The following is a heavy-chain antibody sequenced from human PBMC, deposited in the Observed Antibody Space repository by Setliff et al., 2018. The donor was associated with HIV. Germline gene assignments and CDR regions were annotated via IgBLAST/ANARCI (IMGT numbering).Heavy chain of an antibody. J-gene: IGHJ6*02. CDR2: IYHSDYT. V-gene: IGHV4-4*02. D-gene: IGHD2-2*01. CDR3: ARGHCSGTNCYGVDYYGMDV. CDR1: GGSISSDNW. Sequence: SETLSLTCAVSGGSISSDNWWTWVRQAPGKGLEWIGEIYHSDYTNYNPSLKSRVSMSVDKSKNQFSVKLTSVTAADTAVYYCARGHCSGTNCYGVDYYGMDVWGQGTTVTVSS.